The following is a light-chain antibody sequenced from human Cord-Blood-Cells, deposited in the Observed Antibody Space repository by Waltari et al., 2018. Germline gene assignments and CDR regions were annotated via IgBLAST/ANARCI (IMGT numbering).Light chain of an antibody. CDR1: QSISSY. CDR3: QQSYSTPRT. CDR2: AAS. J-gene: IGKJ1*01. Sequence: DIQMTQSPSSLSASVGDRVTITSRASQSISSYLNWYKQNPGKAPKLLIYAASSLQSGVPSRFSGSGSGTDFTLTISSLQPEDFATYYCQQSYSTPRTFGQGTKVEIK. V-gene: IGKV1-39*01.